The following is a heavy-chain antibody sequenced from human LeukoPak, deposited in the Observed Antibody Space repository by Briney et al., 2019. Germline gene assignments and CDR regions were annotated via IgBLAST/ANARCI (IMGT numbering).Heavy chain of an antibody. CDR1: GGSISSGGYY. Sequence: SETLSLTCTVSGGSISSGGYYWSWIRQHPGKGLEWLGYIYYSGSTYYNPSLKSRVTISVDTSKNQFSLKLSSVTAADTAVYYCAKSISSTSCSLDYWGQGTLVTVSS. D-gene: IGHD2-2*01. CDR2: IYYSGST. V-gene: IGHV4-31*03. CDR3: AKSISSTSCSLDY. J-gene: IGHJ4*02.